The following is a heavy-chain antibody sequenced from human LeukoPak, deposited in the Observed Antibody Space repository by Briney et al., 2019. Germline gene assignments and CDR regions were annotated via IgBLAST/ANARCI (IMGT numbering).Heavy chain of an antibody. CDR1: GYTFTSHF. J-gene: IGHJ4*02. Sequence: GASVKVSCKASGYTFTSHFIHWVRQAPGQGLDGMGIINPNGGYTTYAQKFQGRVTMTRDMSTNTVYMELSSLRSEDTAIYYCARVDFTTASYLDYWGQGTLVTVSS. CDR3: ARVDFTTASYLDY. CDR2: INPNGGYT. D-gene: IGHD3/OR15-3a*01. V-gene: IGHV1-46*01.